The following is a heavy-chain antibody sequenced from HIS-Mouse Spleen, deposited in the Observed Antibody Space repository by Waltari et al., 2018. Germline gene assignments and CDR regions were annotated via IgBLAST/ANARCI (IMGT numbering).Heavy chain of an antibody. CDR1: GGSISSSSYY. CDR3: AREIPYSSSWYDWYFDL. Sequence: QLQLQESGPGLVKPSETLSLTCTVSGGSISSSSYYWGWIRQPPGKGLEWIGSLYYRGGTYYNPALKSRVTISGDTSKNQFSLKLSSVTAADTAVYYCAREIPYSSSWYDWYFDLWGRGTLVTVSS. CDR2: LYYRGGT. V-gene: IGHV4-39*07. D-gene: IGHD6-13*01. J-gene: IGHJ2*01.